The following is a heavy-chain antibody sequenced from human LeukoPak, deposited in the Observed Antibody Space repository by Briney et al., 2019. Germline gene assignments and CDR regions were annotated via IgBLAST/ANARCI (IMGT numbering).Heavy chain of an antibody. V-gene: IGHV4-59*01. Sequence: SETLSLTCTVSGGSISSYYWSWIRQPPGKGLEWIGYIYYSGSTNYNPSLKSRVTISVDTSKNQFSLKLSSVTAADTAVYYCASNADYSDYLLIDYWGQGTLVTVSS. CDR2: IYYSGST. CDR1: GGSISSYY. CDR3: ASNADYSDYLLIDY. D-gene: IGHD4-11*01. J-gene: IGHJ4*02.